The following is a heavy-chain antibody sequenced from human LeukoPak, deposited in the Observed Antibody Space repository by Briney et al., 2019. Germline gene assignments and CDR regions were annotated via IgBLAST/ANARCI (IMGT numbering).Heavy chain of an antibody. J-gene: IGHJ4*02. D-gene: IGHD3-3*01. CDR3: ARVRQNDFWSGYYYDY. Sequence: ASVKVSXKASGGTFSSYAISWVRQAPGQGLEWMGGIIPIFGTANYAQKFQGRVTITADESTSTAYMELSSLRSEDTAVYYCARVRQNDFWSGYYYDYWGRGTLVTVSS. CDR2: IIPIFGTA. CDR1: GGTFSSYA. V-gene: IGHV1-69*13.